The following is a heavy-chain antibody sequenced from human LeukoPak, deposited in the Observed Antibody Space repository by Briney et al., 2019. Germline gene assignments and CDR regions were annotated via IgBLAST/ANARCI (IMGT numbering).Heavy chain of an antibody. CDR2: ISSSSSYI. D-gene: IGHD3-16*01. Sequence: GSLXLSCAASGFTFSSYSMNWVRQAPGKGLEWVSSISSSSSYIYYADSVKGRFTISRDNAKNTLYLQMNSVGAEDTAVYYCARSSFPYYFDYWGQGTLVTVSS. J-gene: IGHJ4*02. V-gene: IGHV3-21*01. CDR1: GFTFSSYS. CDR3: ARSSFPYYFDY.